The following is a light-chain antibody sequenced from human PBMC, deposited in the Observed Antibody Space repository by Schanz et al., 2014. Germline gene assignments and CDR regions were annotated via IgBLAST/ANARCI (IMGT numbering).Light chain of an antibody. J-gene: IGLJ1*01. Sequence: QSALTQPPSASGSPGQSVTISCTGTSSDVGGYNYVSWYQQHPGKAPKLMIYEGSKRPSGVSNRFSGSKSANTASLTISGLQVEDEADYYCSSYAGSNTAYVFGTGTKVTVL. CDR3: SSYAGSNTAYV. CDR2: EGS. V-gene: IGLV2-8*01. CDR1: SSDVGGYNY.